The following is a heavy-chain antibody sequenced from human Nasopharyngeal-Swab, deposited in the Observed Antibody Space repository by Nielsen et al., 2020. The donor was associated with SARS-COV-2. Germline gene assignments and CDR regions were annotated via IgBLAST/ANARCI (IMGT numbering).Heavy chain of an antibody. CDR2: INAGNGNT. Sequence: WVRQAPGQRLEWMGWINAGNGNTKYSQKFQGRVTITRATSASTAYMELSSLRSEDTAVYYCARDRAGGNGYFDYWGQGTLVTVSS. V-gene: IGHV1-3*01. D-gene: IGHD5-24*01. J-gene: IGHJ4*02. CDR3: ARDRAGGNGYFDY.